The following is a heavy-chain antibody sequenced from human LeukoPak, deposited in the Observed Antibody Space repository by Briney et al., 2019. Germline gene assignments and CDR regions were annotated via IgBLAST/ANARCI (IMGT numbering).Heavy chain of an antibody. CDR3: AREGLYRVPAGA. D-gene: IGHD2-2*01. Sequence: GGSLRLSCAASGFTFSSYSMNWVRQAPGKGLEWVSSISSSSSYIYYADSVKGRFTISRDNAKNSLYLQMNSLRAEDTAVYYCAREGLYRVPAGAWGQGTLVTVSS. J-gene: IGHJ5*02. V-gene: IGHV3-21*01. CDR2: ISSSSSYI. CDR1: GFTFSSYS.